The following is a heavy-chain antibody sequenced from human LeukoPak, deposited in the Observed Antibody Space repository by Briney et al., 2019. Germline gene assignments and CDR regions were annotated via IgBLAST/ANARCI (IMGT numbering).Heavy chain of an antibody. J-gene: IGHJ4*01. CDR3: ATEKGTAMDLYYFDY. D-gene: IGHD5-18*01. V-gene: IGHV4-61*02. Sequence: SETLSLTCTVSGGSISSGSYYWSWIRQPAGKGLEWLGRIYTSGSTNYNPSLKSRVTISVDTSKNQFSLKLSSVTAADTAVYYCATEKGTAMDLYYFDYWGQGTLVTVSS. CDR2: IYTSGST. CDR1: GGSISSGSYY.